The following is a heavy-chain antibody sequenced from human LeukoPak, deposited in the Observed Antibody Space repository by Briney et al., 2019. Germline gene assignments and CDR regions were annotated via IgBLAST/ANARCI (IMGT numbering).Heavy chain of an antibody. CDR2: ISGSGGST. Sequence: GGSLRLSCAASGFTFSSCAMSWVRQAPGKGLEWVSAISGSGGSTYYADSVKGRFTISRDNSKNTLYLQMNSLRAEDTAVYYCAKEANQLRFLEWLLYFDYWGQGTLVTVSS. CDR3: AKEANQLRFLEWLLYFDY. D-gene: IGHD3-3*01. J-gene: IGHJ4*02. CDR1: GFTFSSCA. V-gene: IGHV3-23*01.